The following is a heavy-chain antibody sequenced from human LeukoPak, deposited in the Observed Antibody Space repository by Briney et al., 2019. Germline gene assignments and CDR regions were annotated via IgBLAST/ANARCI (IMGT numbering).Heavy chain of an antibody. CDR1: GFTFGDYA. CDR3: TRVSPCGDFLPLY. V-gene: IGHV3-49*04. CDR2: IRSKAYGGTT. J-gene: IGHJ4*02. D-gene: IGHD4-17*01. Sequence: GGSLRLSCTASGFTFGDYAMSWVRQAPGKGLEWVGFIRSKAYGGTTEYAASVKGRFTISRDDSKSIAYLQMNSLKTEDTAVYYCTRVSPCGDFLPLYWGQGTLVTVSS.